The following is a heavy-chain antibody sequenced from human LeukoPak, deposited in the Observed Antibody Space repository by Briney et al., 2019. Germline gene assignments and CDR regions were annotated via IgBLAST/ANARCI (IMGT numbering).Heavy chain of an antibody. Sequence: ASVKVSCKASGYTFTNYGISWVRQAPGQGLEWMGWINPNSGGTNYAQKFQGRVTMTRDTSISTAYMELSRLRSDDTAVYYCARAQFSGHNWNPKGHWGQGTLVTVSS. CDR3: ARAQFSGHNWNPKGH. V-gene: IGHV1-2*02. D-gene: IGHD1-20*01. J-gene: IGHJ4*02. CDR1: GYTFTNYG. CDR2: INPNSGGT.